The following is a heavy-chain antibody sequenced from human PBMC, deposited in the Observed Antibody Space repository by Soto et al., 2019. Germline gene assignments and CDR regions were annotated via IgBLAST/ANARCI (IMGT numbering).Heavy chain of an antibody. J-gene: IGHJ4*02. CDR1: GYTFTSYA. V-gene: IGHV1-3*01. CDR3: ARSIVVVTALDY. D-gene: IGHD2-21*02. CDR2: INAGYGNT. Sequence: ASVKVSCKASGYTFTSYAMHWVRQAPGQRLEWMGWINAGYGNTKYSQKFQGRVTITRDTSASTAYMELSSLRSEDMAVYYCARSIVVVTALDYWGQGTLVTAPQ.